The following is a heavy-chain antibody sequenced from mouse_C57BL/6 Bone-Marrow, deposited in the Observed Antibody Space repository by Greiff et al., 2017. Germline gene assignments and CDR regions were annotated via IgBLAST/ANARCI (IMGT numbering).Heavy chain of an antibody. CDR3: ARPSPYYYAMDY. J-gene: IGHJ4*01. CDR1: GFTFSDYG. Sequence: EVKLMESGGGLVQPGGSLKLSCAASGFTFSDYGMAWVRQAPRKGPEWVAFISNLAYSIYYADTVTGRFTISRENAKNTLYLEMRSLRSEDTAMYYCARPSPYYYAMDYWGQGTSVTVSS. V-gene: IGHV5-15*01. CDR2: ISNLAYSI.